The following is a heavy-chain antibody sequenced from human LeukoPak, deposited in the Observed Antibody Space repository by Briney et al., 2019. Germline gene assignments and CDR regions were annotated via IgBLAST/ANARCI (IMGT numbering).Heavy chain of an antibody. V-gene: IGHV3-48*01. CDR2: ISSSSSTI. CDR1: GFTFSSYS. CDR3: AKDRWLGYCSGGSCAYFDY. D-gene: IGHD2-15*01. Sequence: GGSLRLSCAASGFTFSSYSMNWVRQAPGKGLEWVSYISSSSSTIYYADFVKGRFTISRDNAKNSLYLQMNSLRAEDTAVYYCAKDRWLGYCSGGSCAYFDYWGQGTLVTVSS. J-gene: IGHJ4*02.